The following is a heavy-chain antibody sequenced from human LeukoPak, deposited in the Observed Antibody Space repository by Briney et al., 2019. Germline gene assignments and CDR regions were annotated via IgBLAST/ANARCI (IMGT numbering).Heavy chain of an antibody. J-gene: IGHJ3*02. D-gene: IGHD5-18*01. CDR2: ISSSGSTI. CDR3: ARPLVDTGIGAAFDI. Sequence: GGSLRLSRAASGFTFSDYYMSWIRQAPGKGLEWVSYISSSGSTIYYADSVKGRFTISRDNAKNSLYLQMNSLRAEDTAVYYCARPLVDTGIGAAFDIWGQGTMVTVSS. V-gene: IGHV3-11*01. CDR1: GFTFSDYY.